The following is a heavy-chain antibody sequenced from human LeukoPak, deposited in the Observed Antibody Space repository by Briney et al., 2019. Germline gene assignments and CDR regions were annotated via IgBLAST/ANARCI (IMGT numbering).Heavy chain of an antibody. V-gene: IGHV3-23*01. CDR2: ILGSGGST. J-gene: IGHJ2*01. Sequence: LSLTCTVSGGSISSGGYFWSWVRQAPGKGLEWVSGILGSGGSTFFADSLKGRFTVSRDNSKNTLYLHMNSLGADDTAVYYCAKDRVQGSWYFDLWGRGTLVTVSS. CDR1: GGSISSGGYF. D-gene: IGHD3-10*01. CDR3: AKDRVQGSWYFDL.